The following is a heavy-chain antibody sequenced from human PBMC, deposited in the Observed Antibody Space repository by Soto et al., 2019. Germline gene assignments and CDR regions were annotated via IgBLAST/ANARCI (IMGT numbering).Heavy chain of an antibody. CDR3: ARDPSDY. Sequence: RASVKVSCKASGYTFTIYTIHWVRQAPGQRLEWMGWINAGNGNTKYSQKFQGRVTITRDTSASTAYMELSSLRSEDTAVYYCARDPSDYWGQGTLVTVSS. CDR1: GYTFTIYT. V-gene: IGHV1-3*01. CDR2: INAGNGNT. J-gene: IGHJ4*02.